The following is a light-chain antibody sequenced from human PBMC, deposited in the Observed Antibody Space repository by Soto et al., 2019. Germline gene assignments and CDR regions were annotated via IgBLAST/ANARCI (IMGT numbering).Light chain of an antibody. J-gene: IGKJ1*01. CDR1: QRVSARY. V-gene: IGKV3-20*01. Sequence: IVLTQSPGTLSLSPGDRATLSCRASQRVSARYLAWFHQKPGQAPRLLIFGDSARATGIPDRFSGSGSGTDFTLTIDRLQPEDVAMYYCQQYSDSPPTFGQGTKLEIK. CDR3: QQYSDSPPT. CDR2: GDS.